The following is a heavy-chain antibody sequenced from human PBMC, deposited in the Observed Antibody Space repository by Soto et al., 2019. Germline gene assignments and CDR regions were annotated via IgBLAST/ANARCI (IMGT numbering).Heavy chain of an antibody. Sequence: QVQLQQWGAGLLKPSETLSLTCAVYGGSFSGYYWSWIRQPPGKGLEWIGEINHSGSTNYNPSLKGRVTISVDTSKNQFCLKLSSVTAADTAVYYCARGRGNCSGGSCYSHYYYYMDVWGKGTTVTVSS. CDR2: INHSGST. V-gene: IGHV4-34*01. CDR1: GGSFSGYY. CDR3: ARGRGNCSGGSCYSHYYYYMDV. D-gene: IGHD2-15*01. J-gene: IGHJ6*03.